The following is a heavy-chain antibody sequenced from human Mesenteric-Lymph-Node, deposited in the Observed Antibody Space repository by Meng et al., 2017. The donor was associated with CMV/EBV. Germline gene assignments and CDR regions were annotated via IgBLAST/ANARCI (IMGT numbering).Heavy chain of an antibody. CDR3: ASLRLSGYDWYYYGMDV. CDR1: GGSISSGGYY. V-gene: IGHV4-31*03. CDR2: IYYSGST. J-gene: IGHJ6*02. D-gene: IGHD5-12*01. Sequence: SETLSLTCTVSGGSISSGGYYWSWIRQHPGKGLEWIGYIYYSGSTYYNPSLKSRVTISVDTSKNQFSLKLSSVTAADTAVYYCASLRLSGYDWYYYGMDVWGQGTTVTVSS.